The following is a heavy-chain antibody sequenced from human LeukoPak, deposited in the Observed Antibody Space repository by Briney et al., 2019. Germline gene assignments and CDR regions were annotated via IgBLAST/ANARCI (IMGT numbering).Heavy chain of an antibody. J-gene: IGHJ4*02. CDR2: ISWNSGSI. D-gene: IGHD1-26*01. CDR1: GFTFDDYA. CDR3: ARMGSYHHPSYFDY. Sequence: PGGSLRLSCAASGFTFDDYAMHWVRQAPGKGLEWVSGISWNSGSIGYADSVKGRFTISRDNAKNSLYLQMNSLRAEDTAVYYCARMGSYHHPSYFDYWGQGTLVTVSS. V-gene: IGHV3-9*01.